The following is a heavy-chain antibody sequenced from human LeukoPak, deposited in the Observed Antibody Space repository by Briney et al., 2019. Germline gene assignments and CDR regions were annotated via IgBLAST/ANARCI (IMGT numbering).Heavy chain of an antibody. CDR1: GFTVGSNY. Sequence: GGSLRLSCAASGFTVGSNYMSWVRQAPGKGLEWVSVIYSGGSTYYADSVKGRFTISRDNSKNTLYLQMNSLRAEDTAVYYCARGDGYNFLDYWGQGTLVTVSS. CDR2: IYSGGST. CDR3: ARGDGYNFLDY. D-gene: IGHD5-24*01. J-gene: IGHJ4*02. V-gene: IGHV3-66*02.